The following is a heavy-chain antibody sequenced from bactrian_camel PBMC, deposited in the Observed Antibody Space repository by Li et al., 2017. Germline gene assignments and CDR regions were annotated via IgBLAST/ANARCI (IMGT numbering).Heavy chain of an antibody. Sequence: QVQLVESGGGLVQPGGSLRLSCAASGFTFSSYYMIWVRQAPGKGLEWVSSLYSDGSNTDYADSVKGRFTISRDNAKDTLYLQMSSLKTEDTAVYYCATGRPLGVRDYNYWGQGTQVTVS. CDR1: GFTFSSYY. V-gene: IGHV3-2*01. CDR3: ATGRPLGVRDYNY. D-gene: IGHD5*01. CDR2: LYSDGSNT. J-gene: IGHJ4*01.